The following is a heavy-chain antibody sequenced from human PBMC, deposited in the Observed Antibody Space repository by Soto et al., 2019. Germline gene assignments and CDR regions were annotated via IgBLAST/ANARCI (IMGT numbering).Heavy chain of an antibody. CDR3: XXXXXXXXXXXGSYRXXXDFDY. CDR2: IXWDDDK. J-gene: IGHJ4*02. CDR1: GFSFSTSGVG. V-gene: IGHV2-5*02. D-gene: IGHD3-16*02. Sequence: QITLKESGPTLVKPTQTLTLTCTFSGFSFSTSGVGVGWIRQPPGKALEWLALIXWDDDKDYSPSLKSRLTITKDTSKNQVVLXXXXXXXXXXXXXXXXXXXXXXXXXXGSYRXXXDFDYWGQGTLVTVSS.